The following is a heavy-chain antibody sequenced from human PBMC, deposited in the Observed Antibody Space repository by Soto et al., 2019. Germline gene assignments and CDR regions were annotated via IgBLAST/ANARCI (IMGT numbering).Heavy chain of an antibody. Sequence: QLQLQESGPGLVKPSETLSLTCSVSDYSINSDKYYWGWIRQPPGKGLEWIGSIYYRGNAYYNPSLQTRVTLSLAKSRSQFSLKLNSVTAADSAVYFCARLEGLATISYYFDFWGPGALVTVSS. D-gene: IGHD3-9*01. J-gene: IGHJ4*02. CDR3: ARLEGLATISYYFDF. CDR2: IYYRGNA. CDR1: DYSINSDKYY. V-gene: IGHV4-39*01.